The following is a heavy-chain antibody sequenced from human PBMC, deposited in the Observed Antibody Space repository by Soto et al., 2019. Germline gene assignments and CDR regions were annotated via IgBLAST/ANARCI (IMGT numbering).Heavy chain of an antibody. V-gene: IGHV5-10-1*01. CDR2: IDPSDSYT. Sequence: PGESLKISCKGSGYSFTNYWINWVRQMPGKGLEWMGRIDPSDSYTNYSPSFQGHVTISADKSISTAYLQWSSLKASDTAMYYCARDAAARDGMDVWGQGTTVTVSS. J-gene: IGHJ6*02. CDR3: ARDAAARDGMDV. CDR1: GYSFTNYW. D-gene: IGHD6-13*01.